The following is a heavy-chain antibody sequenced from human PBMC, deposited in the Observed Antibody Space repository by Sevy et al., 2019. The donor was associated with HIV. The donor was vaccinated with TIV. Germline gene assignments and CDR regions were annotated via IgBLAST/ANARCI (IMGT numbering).Heavy chain of an antibody. CDR3: ARTGFSGLFDY. J-gene: IGHJ4*02. V-gene: IGHV4-59*01. CDR2: IYYSGGT. D-gene: IGHD3-3*01. CDR1: GGSISSYY. Sequence: SETLSLTCTVSGGSISSYYWSWIRQPPGKGLEWIGYIYYSGGTNYNPSLKSRVTISVDTSKNQFSLKLSSVTAADTAVYYCARTGFSGLFDYWGQGTLVTVSS.